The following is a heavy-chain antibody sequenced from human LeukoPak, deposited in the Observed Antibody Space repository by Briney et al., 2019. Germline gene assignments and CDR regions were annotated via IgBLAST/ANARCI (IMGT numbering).Heavy chain of an antibody. Sequence: PGGSLRLSCTVSGFSLSSYALSWVRRAPGKGLEWVSATSSSDAGKYYADSVRGRFTISRDNSKNTLYLQMNSLRAEDTALYYCAKDRESGSYPFDYWGQGTLVTVSS. CDR3: AKDRESGSYPFDY. J-gene: IGHJ4*02. V-gene: IGHV3-23*01. CDR2: TSSSDAGK. CDR1: GFSLSSYA. D-gene: IGHD1-26*01.